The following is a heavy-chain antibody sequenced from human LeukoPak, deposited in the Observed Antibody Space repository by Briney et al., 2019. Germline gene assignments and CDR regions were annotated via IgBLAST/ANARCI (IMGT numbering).Heavy chain of an antibody. J-gene: IGHJ4*02. CDR3: GRQGYTASYYFVDY. D-gene: IGHD3-10*01. V-gene: IGHV4-4*07. CDR1: GGSINSYY. Sequence: SETLPLTCTVSGGSINSYYWGWVRQPAGKGLEWIGRIYPTGTTNYSPSFKSRLTMSLDTSKNQFSLKLRSVTAADTAVYYCGRQGYTASYYFVDYWSQGTLIIVSA. CDR2: IYPTGTT.